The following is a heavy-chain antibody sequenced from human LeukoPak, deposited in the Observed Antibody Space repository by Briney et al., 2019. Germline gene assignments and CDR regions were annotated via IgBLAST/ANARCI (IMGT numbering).Heavy chain of an antibody. J-gene: IGHJ3*02. D-gene: IGHD5-24*01. CDR2: IKPDGIDK. V-gene: IGHV3-7*01. CDR3: ATISAQTFYI. Sequence: GGSLRLSCVGSGFTFRNHWVNWVRQSPRKGLEWVANIKPDGIDKYYVDSARGRFTVSRDNAKNSAFLQMNSLRAEDTAIYYCATISAQTFYIWGQGTLVSVS. CDR1: GFTFRNHW.